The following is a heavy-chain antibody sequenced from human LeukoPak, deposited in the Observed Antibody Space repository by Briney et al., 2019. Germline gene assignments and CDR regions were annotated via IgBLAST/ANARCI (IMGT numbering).Heavy chain of an antibody. J-gene: IGHJ4*02. CDR3: AGNYYDSSGHYKSGGEIDY. Sequence: GGSLRLSCAASGFTFSSYAMSWVRQAPGKGLEWVSAISGSGGSTYYADSVKGRFTISRDNSKNTLYLQMNSLRAEDTAVYYCAGNYYDSSGHYKSGGEIDYWGQGTLVTVSS. V-gene: IGHV3-23*01. CDR1: GFTFSSYA. CDR2: ISGSGGST. D-gene: IGHD3-22*01.